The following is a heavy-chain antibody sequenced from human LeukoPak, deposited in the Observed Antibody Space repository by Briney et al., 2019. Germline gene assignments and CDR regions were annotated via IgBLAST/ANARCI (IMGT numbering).Heavy chain of an antibody. Sequence: SETLSLTCTVSGYTISSAYYWGWIRQPPGKGLEWIGEINHSGSTNYNPSLKSRVTISVDTSKNQFSLKLSSVTAADTAVYYCARLARGGATDYWGQGTLVTVSS. D-gene: IGHD1-26*01. J-gene: IGHJ4*02. CDR2: INHSGST. CDR3: ARLARGGATDY. V-gene: IGHV4-38-2*02. CDR1: GYTISSAYY.